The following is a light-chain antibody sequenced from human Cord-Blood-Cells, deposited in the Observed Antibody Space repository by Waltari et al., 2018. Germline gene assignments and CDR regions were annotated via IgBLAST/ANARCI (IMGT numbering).Light chain of an antibody. CDR1: SSDVGGYND. V-gene: IGLV2-14*03. J-gene: IGLJ3*02. CDR3: SSYTSSSTLV. CDR2: DVS. Sequence: QSALTTPASVSGSPGQSITTSCTGTSSDVGGYNDVSWYQQHPGKAPKLMIYDVSNRPSGVSNRFSGSKSGNTASLTISGLQAEDEADYYCSSYTSSSTLVFGGGTKLTVL.